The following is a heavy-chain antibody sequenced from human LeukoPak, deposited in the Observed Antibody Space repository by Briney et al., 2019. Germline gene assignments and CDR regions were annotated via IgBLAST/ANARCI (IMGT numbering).Heavy chain of an antibody. J-gene: IGHJ4*02. CDR3: AIPRGDFDY. D-gene: IGHD3-10*01. V-gene: IGHV1-69*02. CDR2: IIPILGIA. Sequence: GSSVKVSCKASGGTFSSYTISWVRQAPGQGLEWTGRIIPILGIANYAQKFQGRVTITADKSTSTAYMELSSLRSEDTAVYYCAIPRGDFDYWGQGTLVTASS. CDR1: GGTFSSYT.